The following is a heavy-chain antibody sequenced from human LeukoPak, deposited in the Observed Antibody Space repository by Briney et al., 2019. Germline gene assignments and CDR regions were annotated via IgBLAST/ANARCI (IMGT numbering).Heavy chain of an antibody. V-gene: IGHV4-31*03. CDR1: GVSISSGGYY. J-gene: IGHJ4*02. CDR3: ASCGYSYGAYYFDY. D-gene: IGHD5-18*01. Sequence: SQTLSLTCTVSGVSISSGGYYWSWIRQHPGEGLEWIGYIYYSGSTYYNPSLKSRVTISVDTSKNQFSLKLSSVTAADTAVYYCASCGYSYGAYYFDYWGQGTLVTVSS. CDR2: IYYSGST.